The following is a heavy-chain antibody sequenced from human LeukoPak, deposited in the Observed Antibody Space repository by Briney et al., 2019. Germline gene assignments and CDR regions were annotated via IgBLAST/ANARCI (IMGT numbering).Heavy chain of an antibody. CDR2: IRSGSVTI. V-gene: IGHV3-48*04. CDR1: GFIFSSYS. Sequence: PGGSLRLSCAASGFIFSSYSMNWVRQAPGKGLEWLSFIRSGSVTIYYTDSVKGRFTISRDNAKNSLYLQMSSLRVEDTAVYYCTRDPRHFDSCGQGTLVTVSS. D-gene: IGHD6-6*01. J-gene: IGHJ5*01. CDR3: TRDPRHFDS.